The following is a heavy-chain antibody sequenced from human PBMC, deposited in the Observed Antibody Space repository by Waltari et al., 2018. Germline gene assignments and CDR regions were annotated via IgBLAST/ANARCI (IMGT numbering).Heavy chain of an antibody. CDR3: AREGAGWYFDL. CDR2: IIPILGIA. Sequence: QVQLVQSGAEVTKPWSSVTVACKAGGANFSSTDISWRRQAPGQGLEGMGGIIPILGIANCAQKFQGRVTITADKSTSTAYMELSSLRSEDTAVYYCAREGAGWYFDLWGRGTLVTVSS. V-gene: IGHV1-69*04. D-gene: IGHD1-1*01. CDR1: GANFSSTD. J-gene: IGHJ2*01.